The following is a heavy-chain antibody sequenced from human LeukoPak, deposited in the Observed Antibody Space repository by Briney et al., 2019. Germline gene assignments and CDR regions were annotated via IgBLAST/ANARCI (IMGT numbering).Heavy chain of an antibody. CDR1: GFTFSGHS. J-gene: IGHJ6*02. CDR3: ARVGDWSNYFGMDA. CDR2: IFGNGVKT. Sequence: GGSLRLSCAASGFTFSGHSMTWVRQTPGKVLEWVSVIFGNGVKTYYADSLKGRFTISRDNSKSTLYLQMNSLRADDTAVYYCARVGDWSNYFGMDAWGQGTTVSVSS. V-gene: IGHV3-23*01. D-gene: IGHD3-16*01.